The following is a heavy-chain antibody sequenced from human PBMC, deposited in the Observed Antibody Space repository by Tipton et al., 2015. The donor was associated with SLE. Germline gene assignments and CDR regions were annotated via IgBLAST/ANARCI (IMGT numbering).Heavy chain of an antibody. CDR2: ITGSGTST. D-gene: IGHD6-13*01. CDR3: AKGAAANDY. CDR1: GFGFNYYT. Sequence: SLRLSCAASGFGFNYYTMTWVRQAPGKGLGWVSSITGSGTSTYYADSVKGRFTISRDNSKNTLYLQMNSLRAEDTAVYYCAKGAAANDYWGQGTLVTVSS. J-gene: IGHJ4*02. V-gene: IGHV3-23*01.